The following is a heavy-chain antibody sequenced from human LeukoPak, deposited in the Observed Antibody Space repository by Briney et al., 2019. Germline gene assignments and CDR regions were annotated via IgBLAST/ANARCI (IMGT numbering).Heavy chain of an antibody. CDR1: GGSISSYY. CDR2: VYLTRGT. J-gene: IGHJ6*03. Sequence: SETLSLTCTVSGGSISSYYWSWIRQPAGRGLEWIGRVYLTRGTDYNPSLRSRVIMSLDTSKSQFSLQVTSVTAADTAVYYCARESRIVEGDGFYIDVWGKGTTVTISS. V-gene: IGHV4-4*07. CDR3: ARESRIVEGDGFYIDV. D-gene: IGHD1-26*01.